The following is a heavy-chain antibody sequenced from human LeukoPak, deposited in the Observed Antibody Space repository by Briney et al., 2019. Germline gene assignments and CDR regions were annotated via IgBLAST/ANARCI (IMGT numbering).Heavy chain of an antibody. Sequence: PSETLSLTCTVSGGSISSSSYYWGWIRQPPGKGLEWIGRIYTSGSTNYNPSLKSRVTISVDTSKNQFSLKLSSVTAADTAVYYCARGGGTYYYYMDVWGKGTTVTISS. CDR2: IYTSGST. D-gene: IGHD3-16*01. CDR1: GGSISSSSYY. V-gene: IGHV4-61*02. CDR3: ARGGGTYYYYMDV. J-gene: IGHJ6*03.